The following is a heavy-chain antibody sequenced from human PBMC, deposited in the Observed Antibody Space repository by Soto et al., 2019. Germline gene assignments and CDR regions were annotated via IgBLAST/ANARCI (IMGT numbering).Heavy chain of an antibody. CDR1: GYTFTSYA. Sequence: ASVKVSCKASGYTFTSYAMHWVRQAPGQRLEWMGWINAGNGNTKYSQKFQGRVTITRDTSTSTAYMELRSLRSDDTAVYYCARSGLLEPYYYYYGMDVWGQGTTVTVSS. V-gene: IGHV1-3*01. D-gene: IGHD1-1*01. CDR2: INAGNGNT. CDR3: ARSGLLEPYYYYYGMDV. J-gene: IGHJ6*02.